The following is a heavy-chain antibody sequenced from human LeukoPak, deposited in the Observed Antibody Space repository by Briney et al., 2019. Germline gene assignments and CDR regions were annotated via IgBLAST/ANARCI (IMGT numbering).Heavy chain of an antibody. V-gene: IGHV3-66*01. J-gene: IGHJ4*02. CDR1: GFTVSSNY. Sequence: GGSLRLSCAASGFTVSSNYMSWVRQAPGKGLEWVSLIYSDGSTYYADSVKGRFTISRDNSKNTLSLQMSSLRAEDTAVYYCARGYNDNSVFGSWGQGTLVTVSS. CDR3: ARGYNDNSVFGS. D-gene: IGHD3-22*01. CDR2: IYSDGST.